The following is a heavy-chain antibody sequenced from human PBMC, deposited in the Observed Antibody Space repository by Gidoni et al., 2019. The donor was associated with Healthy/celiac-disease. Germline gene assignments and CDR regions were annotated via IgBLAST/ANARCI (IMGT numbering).Heavy chain of an antibody. D-gene: IGHD3-22*01. CDR3: AKDDREDYYDSSGLYWGYYFDY. J-gene: IGHJ4*02. CDR2: ISGSGGST. V-gene: IGHV3-23*01. CDR1: GFTFSSYA. Sequence: EVQLLESGGGLVQPGGSLRLSCAASGFTFSSYAMSWVRQAPGKGLEWVSAISGSGGSTYYADSVKGRFTISRDNSKNTLYLQMNSLRAEDTAVYYCAKDDREDYYDSSGLYWGYYFDYWGQGTLVTVSS.